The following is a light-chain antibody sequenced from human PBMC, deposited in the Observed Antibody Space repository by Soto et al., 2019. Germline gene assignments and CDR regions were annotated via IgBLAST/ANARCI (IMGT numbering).Light chain of an antibody. V-gene: IGKV1-5*01. Sequence: DITLTQSPSTLSASSLWTVCVXFRASQSIGRWLAWYQQKPGKAPKLLIFDASTLENGVPARFSGSRSGPEFSLTISSLQPDDFATYYCQQYYSYWTFGQGTKVDIK. CDR2: DAS. CDR3: QQYYSYWT. CDR1: QSIGRW. J-gene: IGKJ1*01.